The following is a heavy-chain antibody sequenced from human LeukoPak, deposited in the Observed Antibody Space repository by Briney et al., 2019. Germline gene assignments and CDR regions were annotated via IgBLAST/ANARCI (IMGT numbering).Heavy chain of an antibody. CDR3: ARLGYCSSTSCPGQFDY. V-gene: IGHV4-34*01. D-gene: IGHD2-2*01. J-gene: IGHJ4*02. CDR1: GGSFSGYY. CDR2: INHSGST. Sequence: SETLSLTCAVYGGSFSGYYWSWIRQPPRKGLEWIGEINHSGSTNYNPSLKSRVTISVDTSKNQFSLKLSSVTAADTAVYYCARLGYCSSTSCPGQFDYWGQGTLVTVSS.